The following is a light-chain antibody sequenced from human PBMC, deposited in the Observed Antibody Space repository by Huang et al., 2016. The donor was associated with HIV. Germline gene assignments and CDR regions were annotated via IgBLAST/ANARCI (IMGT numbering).Light chain of an antibody. CDR2: AAS. J-gene: IGKJ4*01. CDR1: QGISNS. CDR3: QKYDSAPLT. V-gene: IGKV1-27*01. Sequence: DIQITQSPSSLSASVGDRVTITCRASQGISNSLAWYKQKPGKVPRLLIYAASTLQSGVQSRVSGSRSGREFSLTIGSLQPEDVATYYCQKYDSAPLTFGGGTKVEI.